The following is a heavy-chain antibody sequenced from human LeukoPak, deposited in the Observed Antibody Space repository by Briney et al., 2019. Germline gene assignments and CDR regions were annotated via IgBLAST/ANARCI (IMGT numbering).Heavy chain of an antibody. J-gene: IGHJ4*02. D-gene: IGHD5-18*01. CDR3: ASFEIQLWAD. CDR2: INPNSGGT. Sequence: ASVKVSCKASGGTFSSYAINWVRQAPGQGLEWMGWINPNSGGTNYAQKFQGRVTMTRDTSISTAYMELSRLRSDDTAVYYCASFEIQLWADWGQGTLVTVSS. V-gene: IGHV1-2*02. CDR1: GGTFSSYA.